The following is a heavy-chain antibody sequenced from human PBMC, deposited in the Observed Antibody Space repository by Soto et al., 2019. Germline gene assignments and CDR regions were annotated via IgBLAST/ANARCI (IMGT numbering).Heavy chain of an antibody. CDR1: GFTFSSYA. V-gene: IGHV3-23*01. J-gene: IGHJ6*02. CDR2: ISGSGGST. CDR3: AKSMRRITMIVVVTHPPRDYYYGMDV. D-gene: IGHD3-22*01. Sequence: PGGSLRLSCAASGFTFSSYAMSWVRQAPGKGLEWVSAISGSGGSTYYADSVKGRFTISRDNSKNTLYLQMNSLRAEDTAVYYCAKSMRRITMIVVVTHPPRDYYYGMDVWGQGTTVTVSS.